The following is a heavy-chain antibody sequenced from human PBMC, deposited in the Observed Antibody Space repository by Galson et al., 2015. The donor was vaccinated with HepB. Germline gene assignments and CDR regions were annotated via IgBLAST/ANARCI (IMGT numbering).Heavy chain of an antibody. CDR1: GFTFTTSY. CDR2: INPSGGST. D-gene: IGHD4/OR15-4a*01. CDR3: AREALTTLRALNQDYYYYHGLDV. Sequence: SVTVSCKASGFTFTTSYIHWVRQAPGQGLEWMGIINPSGGSTSYAQKFQGRVTMTRDTSTSTVYMDLSSLRSEDTAVYYCAREALTTLRALNQDYYYYHGLDVWGQGTTVTVSS. J-gene: IGHJ6*02. V-gene: IGHV1-46*01.